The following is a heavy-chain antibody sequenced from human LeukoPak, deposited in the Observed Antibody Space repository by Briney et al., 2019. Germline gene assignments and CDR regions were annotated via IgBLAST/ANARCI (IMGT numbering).Heavy chain of an antibody. Sequence: GGSLRLSCAASGFTFTRSAMGWVRQAPGKGLEWVSCITNSGGGTYYADSVKGRFTISRDNSKNTLYLQMNSLRAEDTAVYYCAKDLWTDSSGWSYFDYWGQGTLVTVSS. V-gene: IGHV3-23*01. CDR3: AKDLWTDSSGWSYFDY. CDR1: GFTFTRSA. J-gene: IGHJ4*02. CDR2: ITNSGGGT. D-gene: IGHD3-22*01.